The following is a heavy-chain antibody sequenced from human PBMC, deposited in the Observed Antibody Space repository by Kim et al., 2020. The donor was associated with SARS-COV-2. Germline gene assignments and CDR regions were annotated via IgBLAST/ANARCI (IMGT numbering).Heavy chain of an antibody. CDR2: INHSGST. Sequence: SETLSLTCAVYGGSFSGYYWSWIRQPPGKGLEWIGEINHSGSTNYNPSLKSRVTMSVDTLKNWFSLRLSSVTAADTAVHYCARGRAGVVPSPILGIGPYYEYYAMDVWGRGTTVTVSS. J-gene: IGHJ6*02. CDR3: ARGRAGVVPSPILGIGPYYEYYAMDV. D-gene: IGHD3-3*01. CDR1: GGSFSGYY. V-gene: IGHV4-34*01.